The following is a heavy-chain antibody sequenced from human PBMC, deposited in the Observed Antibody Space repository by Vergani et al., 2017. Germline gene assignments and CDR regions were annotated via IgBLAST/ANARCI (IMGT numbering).Heavy chain of an antibody. CDR3: AGEGTCVGDCYGGDHDAFDI. CDR2: IIPIFGTA. CDR1: GGTFSSYA. Sequence: QVQLVQSGAEVKKPGSSVKVSCKASGGTFSSYAISWVRQAPGQGLEWMGGIIPIFGTANYAQKFQGRVTITADESTSTAYMELSSLRSEDTAVYYCAGEGTCVGDCYGGDHDAFDIWGQGTMVTVSS. V-gene: IGHV1-69*01. D-gene: IGHD2-21*02. J-gene: IGHJ3*02.